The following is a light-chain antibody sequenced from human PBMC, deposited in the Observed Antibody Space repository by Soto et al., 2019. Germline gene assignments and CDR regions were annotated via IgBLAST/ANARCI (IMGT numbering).Light chain of an antibody. V-gene: IGKV3-15*01. CDR2: GAS. CDR1: QRISSN. Sequence: EILMTQSQATLSFSPGERATLSCRASQRISSNVAWYQQKPGQAPRLLIYGASTRATGVPARFSGGGSGTEFTLTISSLQPGDFATYYCQHYNTYPWTFGHGTKVDIK. CDR3: QHYNTYPWT. J-gene: IGKJ1*01.